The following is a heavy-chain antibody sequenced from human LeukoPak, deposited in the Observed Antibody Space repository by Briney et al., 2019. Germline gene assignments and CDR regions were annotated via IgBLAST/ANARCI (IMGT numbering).Heavy chain of an antibody. J-gene: IGHJ4*02. CDR2: IHHSGST. CDR1: GGSFSGYY. V-gene: IGHV4-34*01. Sequence: SETLSLTCAVYGGSFSGYYWSWIRQPPGKGLEWIGEIHHSGSTNYNPSLKSRVTISVDTSKNQFSLKLSSVTAADTAVYYCARVFSYYDSSGYPYWGQGTLVTVSS. D-gene: IGHD3-22*01. CDR3: ARVFSYYDSSGYPY.